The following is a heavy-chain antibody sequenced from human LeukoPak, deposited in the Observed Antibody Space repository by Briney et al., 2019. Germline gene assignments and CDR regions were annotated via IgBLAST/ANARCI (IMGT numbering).Heavy chain of an antibody. Sequence: SQTLSLTCTVSGGSISSGGYYWSWIRQPPGKGLEWIGYIYHSGSTYYNPSLKSRVTISVDTSKNQFSLKLSSVTAADTAVYYCARGGVTGLDYWGQGTLVTVSS. D-gene: IGHD1-14*01. CDR2: IYHSGST. J-gene: IGHJ4*02. CDR1: GGSISSGGYY. CDR3: ARGGVTGLDY. V-gene: IGHV4-30-2*01.